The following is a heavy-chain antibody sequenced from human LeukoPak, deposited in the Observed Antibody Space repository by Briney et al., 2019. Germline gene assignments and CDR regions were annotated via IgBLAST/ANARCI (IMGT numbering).Heavy chain of an antibody. V-gene: IGHV3-74*01. J-gene: IGHJ6*03. D-gene: IGHD3-3*01. CDR1: GFAFCSYW. CDR2: IKSDGSVT. Sequence: GGSLRLSCAASGFAFCSYWMHSVCQAPGKGLGWVSRIKSDGSVTTYADSVKGRFTISRDNAKNTLYLQMNSLRAEDTAVYYCAKDSQYHDFWSGYSGYYYYYMDVWGKGTTVTVSS. CDR3: AKDSQYHDFWSGYSGYYYYYMDV.